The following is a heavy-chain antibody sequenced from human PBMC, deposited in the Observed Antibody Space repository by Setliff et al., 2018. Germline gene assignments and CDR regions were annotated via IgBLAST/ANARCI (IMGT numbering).Heavy chain of an antibody. CDR3: ARLSRMTTKRDDAFDI. CDR1: GGSFSGYY. CDR2: INHSGST. Sequence: PSETLSLTCAVYGGSFSGYYWSWIRQPPGKGLEWIGEINHSGSTNYNPSLKSRVTISVDTSKNQFSLKLSSVTAADTAVYYCARLSRMTTKRDDAFDIWGQGTMVTVS. D-gene: IGHD4-17*01. V-gene: IGHV4-34*01. J-gene: IGHJ3*02.